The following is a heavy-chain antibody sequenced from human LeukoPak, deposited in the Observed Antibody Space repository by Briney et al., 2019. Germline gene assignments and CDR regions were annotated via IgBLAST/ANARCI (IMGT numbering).Heavy chain of an antibody. CDR2: ISGDGGST. V-gene: IGHV3-43*02. Sequence: GGSLRLSCAASGCTFDDYAMHWVRQAPGKGLEWVSLISGDGGSTYYADSVKGRFTISRDNSKNSQYLQMNSLRTEDTALYYCAKDIFWGGANAYYFDYWGQGTLVTVRS. J-gene: IGHJ4*02. CDR1: GCTFDDYA. D-gene: IGHD1-26*01. CDR3: AKDIFWGGANAYYFDY.